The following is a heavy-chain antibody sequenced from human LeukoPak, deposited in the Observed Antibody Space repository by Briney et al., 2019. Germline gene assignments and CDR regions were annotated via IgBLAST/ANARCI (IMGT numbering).Heavy chain of an antibody. J-gene: IGHJ4*02. CDR1: GFTFSSYS. D-gene: IGHD1-26*01. CDR3: ARVSSGSYSESDY. V-gene: IGHV3-21*01. CDR2: ISSSSSYI. Sequence: PGGSLRLSCAASGFTFSSYSMNWVRQAPGKGLEWVSSISSSSSYIYYADSVKGRFTISRDNAKNSLYLQMNSLRAEDTAVYYCARVSSGSYSESDYWGQGTLVTVSS.